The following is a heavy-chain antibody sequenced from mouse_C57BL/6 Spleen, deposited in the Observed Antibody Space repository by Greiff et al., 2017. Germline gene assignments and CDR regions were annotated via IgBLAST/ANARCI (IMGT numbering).Heavy chain of an antibody. Sequence: QVQLQQPGAELVMPGASVKLSCKASGYTFTSYWMHWVKQRPGQGLEWIGEIDPSDSYTNYNQKFKGKSTLTVDKSSSTAYMQLSSLTSEDSAVYYCARGRTGDDWGQGTTLTVSS. V-gene: IGHV1-69*01. CDR1: GYTFTSYW. CDR2: IDPSDSYT. J-gene: IGHJ2*01. CDR3: ARGRTGDD.